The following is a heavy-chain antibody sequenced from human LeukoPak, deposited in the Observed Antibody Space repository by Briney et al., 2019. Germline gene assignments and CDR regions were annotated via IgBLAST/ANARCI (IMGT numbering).Heavy chain of an antibody. Sequence: GGALRLSCFVSGFTLSTYVMHLGRQAPGKGLEYVSAISSNGDNTYYADSVKGRFTISRDNSKNTLYLQMSSLRADDTAVYYCVRGTGYWGQGTLVTVSS. CDR3: VRGTGY. CDR1: GFTLSTYV. CDR2: ISSNGDNT. J-gene: IGHJ4*02. V-gene: IGHV3-64D*06.